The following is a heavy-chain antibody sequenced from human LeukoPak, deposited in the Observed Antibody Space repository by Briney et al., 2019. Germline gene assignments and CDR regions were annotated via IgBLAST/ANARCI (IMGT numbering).Heavy chain of an antibody. CDR1: GGSFSGYY. V-gene: IGHV4-34*01. Sequence: PSETLSLTCAVYGGSFSGYYWSWIRQPPGKGLEWIGEINHSGSTNYNPSLKSRVTISVDTSKTQFSLKLSSVTAADTAVYYCASSPAYYDFWSGTLSSNPFFDAFDIWGQGTMVTVSS. CDR3: ASSPAYYDFWSGTLSSNPFFDAFDI. J-gene: IGHJ3*02. D-gene: IGHD3-3*01. CDR2: INHSGST.